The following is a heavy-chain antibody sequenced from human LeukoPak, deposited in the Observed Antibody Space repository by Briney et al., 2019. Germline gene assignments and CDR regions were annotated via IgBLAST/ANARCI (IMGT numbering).Heavy chain of an antibody. CDR3: AKRRGMESQYYSGSSGGDFDS. V-gene: IGHV3-43*02. J-gene: IGHJ3*02. CDR2: ISGDGGST. D-gene: IGHD3-22*01. Sequence: GGSLSLSCAASGFTLDVYAIHGVRQAPGKGLEWVSLISGDGGSTYYADSVKGRFTISRDNSKNSLSLQMNSLRTEDTALYYCAKRRGMESQYYSGSSGGDFDSWGQGTMVTVSS. CDR1: GFTLDVYA.